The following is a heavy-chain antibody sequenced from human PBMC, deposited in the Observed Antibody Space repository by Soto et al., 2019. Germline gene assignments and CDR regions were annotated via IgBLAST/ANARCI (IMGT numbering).Heavy chain of an antibody. V-gene: IGHV3-64D*08. CDR2: ISSNGGST. Sequence: PAGSLRLSCVASGFIFNSYSMNWVRQAPGKGLEWISAISSNGGSTYYADSVKGRFTISRDNSKNTLYLQMSSLRAEDTAVYYCVKDRRIGYCSGGSCYSHVAFDIWGQGTMVTVSS. CDR3: VKDRRIGYCSGGSCYSHVAFDI. D-gene: IGHD2-15*01. J-gene: IGHJ3*02. CDR1: GFIFNSYS.